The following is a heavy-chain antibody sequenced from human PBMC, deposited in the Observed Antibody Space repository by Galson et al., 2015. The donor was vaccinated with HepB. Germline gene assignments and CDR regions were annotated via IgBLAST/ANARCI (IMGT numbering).Heavy chain of an antibody. CDR1: GYSFTSYW. CDR3: ARPHLKYYYDSSGYYYSY. D-gene: IGHD3-22*01. Sequence: QSGAEVKKPGESLKISCKGSGYSFTSYWIGWVRQMPGKGLEWMGIIYPGDSDTRYSPSFQGQVTISADKSISTAYLQWSSLKASDTAMYYCARPHLKYYYDSSGYYYSYWGQGTLVTVSS. CDR2: IYPGDSDT. J-gene: IGHJ4*02. V-gene: IGHV5-51*01.